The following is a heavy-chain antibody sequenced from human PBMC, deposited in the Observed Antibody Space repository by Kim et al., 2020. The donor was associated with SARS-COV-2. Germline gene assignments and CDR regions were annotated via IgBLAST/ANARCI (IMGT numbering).Heavy chain of an antibody. Sequence: GGSLRLSCAASGFTFSSYSMNWVRQAPGKGLEWVSSISSSSSYIYYADSVKGRFTISRDNAKNSLYLQMNSLRAEDTAVYYCARDQSSSWSPKLFDYWGQGTLVTVSS. CDR1: GFTFSSYS. CDR2: ISSSSSYI. V-gene: IGHV3-21*01. D-gene: IGHD6-13*01. J-gene: IGHJ4*02. CDR3: ARDQSSSWSPKLFDY.